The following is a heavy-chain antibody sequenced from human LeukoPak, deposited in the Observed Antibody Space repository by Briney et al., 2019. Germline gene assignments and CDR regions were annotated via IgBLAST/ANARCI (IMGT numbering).Heavy chain of an antibody. CDR2: IYYSGST. Sequence: SETLSLTCTVSGGSISNYYWTWIRQPPGKGLEWIGYIYYSGSTNYNPSLKSRVTISVHTSKNQFSLKLSSVTAADSAVYYCARLTGYSSESWFDPWGQEPWSPSPQ. J-gene: IGHJ5*02. V-gene: IGHV4-59*01. CDR1: GGSISNYY. D-gene: IGHD3-9*01. CDR3: ARLTGYSSESWFDP.